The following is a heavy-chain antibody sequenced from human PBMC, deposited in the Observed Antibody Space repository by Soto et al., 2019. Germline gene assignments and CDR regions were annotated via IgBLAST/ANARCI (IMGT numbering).Heavy chain of an antibody. CDR2: ISSSSSYI. Sequence: GGSLRLSCAASGFTFSSYSMNWVRQAPGKGLEWVSSISSSSSYIYYADSVKGRFTISRDNAKNSLYLKMNSLRAEDTAFYYCARVGAMGRGYYYYYMDVWGKGTTVTVSS. D-gene: IGHD3-22*01. CDR1: GFTFSSYS. CDR3: ARVGAMGRGYYYYYMDV. J-gene: IGHJ6*03. V-gene: IGHV3-21*06.